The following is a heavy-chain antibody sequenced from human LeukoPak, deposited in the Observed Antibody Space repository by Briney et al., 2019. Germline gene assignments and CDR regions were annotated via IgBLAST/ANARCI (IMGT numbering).Heavy chain of an antibody. CDR2: IFSSSTYI. D-gene: IGHD3-22*01. V-gene: IGHV3-21*03. CDR1: G. Sequence: GGSLRLSCAASGMNWVRQAPGKGLEWVSFIFSSSTYIYYTDSVKGRFTISRDNARNSLYLQMDNLRAEDTGVYYCARDSYDGFALDYWGQGTLVTVSS. J-gene: IGHJ4*02. CDR3: ARDSYDGFALDY.